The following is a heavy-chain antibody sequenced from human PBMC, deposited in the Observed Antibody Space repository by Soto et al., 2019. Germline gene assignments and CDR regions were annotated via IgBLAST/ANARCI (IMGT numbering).Heavy chain of an antibody. Sequence: GGSLRLSCAASGFTFSSYGVHWVRQAPGKGLEWVAVISYDGSNKYYADSVKGRFTISRDNSKNTLYLQMNSLRAEDTAVYYCAKDSAAMVTYFDYWGQGTLVTVSS. CDR2: ISYDGSNK. D-gene: IGHD5-18*01. J-gene: IGHJ4*02. CDR3: AKDSAAMVTYFDY. CDR1: GFTFSSYG. V-gene: IGHV3-30*18.